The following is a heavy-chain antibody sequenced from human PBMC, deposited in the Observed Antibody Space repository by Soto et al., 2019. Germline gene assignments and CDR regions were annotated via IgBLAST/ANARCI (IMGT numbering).Heavy chain of an antibody. J-gene: IGHJ4*02. V-gene: IGHV1-18*01. Sequence: QVQLVQSGAEVKKPGASVKVSCKASGYTFTSYGISWVRQAPGQGLEWMGWISAYNGNTNYAQKLQGRVTMTTDTSTSTAYMELRRLRSDDTAVYYCARDHAAYYDFWRGYYNFDYWVQGTLVTVSS. CDR1: GYTFTSYG. CDR3: ARDHAAYYDFWRGYYNFDY. CDR2: ISAYNGNT. D-gene: IGHD3-3*01.